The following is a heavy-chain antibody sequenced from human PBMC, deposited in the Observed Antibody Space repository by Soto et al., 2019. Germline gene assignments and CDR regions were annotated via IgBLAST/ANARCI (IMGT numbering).Heavy chain of an antibody. CDR1: GYTFTGYY. D-gene: IGHD3-10*01. J-gene: IGHJ6*02. Sequence: ASVKVSCKASGYTFTGYYMHWVRQAPGQGLEWMGWINPNSGGTNYAQKFQGWVTMTRDTSISTAYMELSRLRSDDTAVYYCARGTDYYGSGDMVPYGMDVWGQGTTVTVS. CDR3: ARGTDYYGSGDMVPYGMDV. CDR2: INPNSGGT. V-gene: IGHV1-2*04.